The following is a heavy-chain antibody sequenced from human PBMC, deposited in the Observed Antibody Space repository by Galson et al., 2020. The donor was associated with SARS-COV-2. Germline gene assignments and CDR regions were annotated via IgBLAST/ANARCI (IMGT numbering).Heavy chain of an antibody. V-gene: IGHV4-34*01. D-gene: IGHD6-13*01. CDR1: GGSFSGYY. CDR2: INHSGST. Sequence: SETLSLTCAVYGGSFSGYYWSWIRQPPGKGLEWIGEINHSGSTNYNPSLKSRVTISVDTSKNQFSLKLSSVTAADTAVYYCARGPRYSSSWYGPRCWFDPWGQGTLVTVSS. CDR3: ARGPRYSSSWYGPRCWFDP. J-gene: IGHJ5*02.